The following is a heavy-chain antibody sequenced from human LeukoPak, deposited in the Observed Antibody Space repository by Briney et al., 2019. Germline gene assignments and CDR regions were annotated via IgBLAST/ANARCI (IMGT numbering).Heavy chain of an antibody. V-gene: IGHV3-48*04. CDR3: ARGPSA. J-gene: IGHJ5*02. CDR2: ISSSGNTI. Sequence: PGGSLRLSCAASGFTFSSFTMNWVRQAPGKGLEWVSYISSSGNTIYYADSVKGRFTISRDNAKNSLYLQMNSLRVEDTAVYYCARGPSAWGQGTLVTVSS. D-gene: IGHD2-2*01. CDR1: GFTFSSFT.